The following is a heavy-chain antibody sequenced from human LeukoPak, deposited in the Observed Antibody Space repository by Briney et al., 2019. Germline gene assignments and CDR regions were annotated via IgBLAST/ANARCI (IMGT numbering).Heavy chain of an antibody. CDR3: AREIERSYYYDSSGYPPRGYGMDV. CDR2: ISSSSSYI. V-gene: IGHV3-21*01. CDR1: GFTFSSYS. Sequence: GGSLRLSCAASGFTFSSYSMNWVRQAPGKGLEWVSSISSSSSYIYYADSVKGRFTISRDNAKNSLYLQMNSLRAEDTAVYYCAREIERSYYYDSSGYPPRGYGMDVWGQGTTVTVSS. D-gene: IGHD3-22*01. J-gene: IGHJ6*02.